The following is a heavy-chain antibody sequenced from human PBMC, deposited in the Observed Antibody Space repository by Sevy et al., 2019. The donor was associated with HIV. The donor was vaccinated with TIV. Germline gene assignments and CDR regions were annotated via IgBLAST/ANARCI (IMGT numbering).Heavy chain of an antibody. D-gene: IGHD6-19*01. CDR3: VRGNTEGIAVAGSIYYYGMDV. CDR2: IYHSGST. CDR1: GGSISSSNW. J-gene: IGHJ6*02. Sequence: SETLSLTCAVSGGSISSSNWWSWVRQPPGKGLEWIGEIYHSGSTNYNPSLKSRVTISVDKSKNQFSLKLSSVTAADTAVYYCVRGNTEGIAVAGSIYYYGMDVWGQGTTVTVSS. V-gene: IGHV4-4*02.